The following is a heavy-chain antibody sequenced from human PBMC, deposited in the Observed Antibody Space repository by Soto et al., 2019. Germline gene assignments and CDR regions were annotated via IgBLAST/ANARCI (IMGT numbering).Heavy chain of an antibody. Sequence: PGGSLRLSCAASGFTFSSYAMSWVRQAPGKGLEWVSAISGSGGSTYYADSVKGRFTISRDNSKNTLYLQMNSLRAEDTAVYYCAKNDPHRMVVAATRFDYWGQGTLVTVSS. J-gene: IGHJ4*02. CDR3: AKNDPHRMVVAATRFDY. CDR1: GFTFSSYA. CDR2: ISGSGGST. V-gene: IGHV3-23*01. D-gene: IGHD2-15*01.